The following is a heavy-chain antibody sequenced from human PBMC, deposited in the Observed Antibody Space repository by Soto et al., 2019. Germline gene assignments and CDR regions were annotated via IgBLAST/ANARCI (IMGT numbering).Heavy chain of an antibody. Sequence: QVQLQESGPGLVKPSETLSLTCTVSGGSLSPYYWSWVRQPPGKGLEWIGYIWFSGTTTYNPSLKSRVTMSVATSKNQLSLELKFVTAADTAVYYCARESSGNHNHNWFDPWGQGTLVTVSA. CDR3: ARESSGNHNHNWFDP. V-gene: IGHV4-59*01. D-gene: IGHD1-20*01. J-gene: IGHJ5*02. CDR1: GGSLSPYY. CDR2: IWFSGTT.